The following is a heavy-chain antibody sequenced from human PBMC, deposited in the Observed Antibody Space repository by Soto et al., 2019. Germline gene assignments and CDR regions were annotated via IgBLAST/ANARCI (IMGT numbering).Heavy chain of an antibody. CDR3: ERGDGERYDGNGYLGRH. CDR2: IKSDGSGT. J-gene: IGHJ4*02. Sequence: EVQLVESGGGLVQPGESLTLSCAASGFPFSSYWMHWVRQAPGKGLVWVSRIKSDGSGTYYADSVQDRFTISRDNARNTRSLQMNSLRVEDTAVYFCERGDGERYDGNGYLGRHWGQGTLVTVSS. D-gene: IGHD3-22*01. CDR1: GFPFSSYW. V-gene: IGHV3-74*01.